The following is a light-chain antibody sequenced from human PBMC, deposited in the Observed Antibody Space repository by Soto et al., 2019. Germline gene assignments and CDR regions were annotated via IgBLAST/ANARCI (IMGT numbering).Light chain of an antibody. J-gene: IGKJ4*01. CDR1: HDVSWN. CDR3: QQYSSMLS. Sequence: DIQMTQSPSSLSASVGDRVTIACQSSHDVSWNLNWFQQKPGEAPKLLIYDASNLERGVPSRCSGSGSGTDFTLTISSLQHEDVATYYWQQYSSMLSFGGGTEVDLK. V-gene: IGKV1-33*01. CDR2: DAS.